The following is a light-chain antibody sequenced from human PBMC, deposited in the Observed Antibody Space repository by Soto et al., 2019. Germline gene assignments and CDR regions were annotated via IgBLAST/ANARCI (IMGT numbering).Light chain of an antibody. Sequence: ELVMTQSPATLSVSPGERATLSCRASQSVSSNLAWYQQKPGQAPRLLIYGASTRATGIPAGFSGSGSGTEFTLTISSLQSEDFAVYYCQQYMAFGQGTKVDSK. V-gene: IGKV3-15*01. CDR1: QSVSSN. CDR3: QQYMA. J-gene: IGKJ1*01. CDR2: GAS.